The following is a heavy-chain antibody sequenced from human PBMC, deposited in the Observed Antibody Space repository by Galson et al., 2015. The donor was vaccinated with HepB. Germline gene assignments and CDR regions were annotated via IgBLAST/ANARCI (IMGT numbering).Heavy chain of an antibody. CDR3: AKPRGAGGYWYFDP. Sequence: SLRLSCAASGFTFNTYAMSWVRQAPGKGLEWISAISGSGGTTYYPDSVKGRFTISRDNSKNTLYLQLNGLRAEDTAIYYCAKPRGAGGYWYFDPWGRGTLVSVSS. CDR2: ISGSGGTT. CDR1: GFTFNTYA. D-gene: IGHD1-26*01. V-gene: IGHV3-23*01. J-gene: IGHJ2*01.